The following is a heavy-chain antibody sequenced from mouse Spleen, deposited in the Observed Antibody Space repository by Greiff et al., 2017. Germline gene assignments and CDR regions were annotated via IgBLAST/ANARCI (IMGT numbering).Heavy chain of an antibody. CDR3: TRGEGQLGFFAY. J-gene: IGHJ3*01. CDR2: IDPETGGT. D-gene: IGHD4-1*02. Sequence: VQLQESGAELVRPGASVTLSCKASGYTFTDYEMHWVKQTPVHGLEWIGAIDPETGGTAYNQKFKGKAILTADKSSSTAYMELRSLTSEDSAVYYCTRGEGQLGFFAYWGQGTLVTVSA. V-gene: IGHV1-15*01. CDR1: GYTFTDYE.